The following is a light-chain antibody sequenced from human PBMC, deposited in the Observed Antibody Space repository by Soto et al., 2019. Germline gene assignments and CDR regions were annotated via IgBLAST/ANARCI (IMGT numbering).Light chain of an antibody. CDR3: QTWGTGIHV. V-gene: IGLV4-69*01. CDR1: SGHSSYA. Sequence: QLVLTQSPSASASLGASVKLTCTLSSGHSSYAIAWHQQQPEKGPRYLMKLNSDGSHSKGDGIPDRFSGSSSGAERYLTISSVQSEDEDDYYCQTWGTGIHVFGTGTKLTVL. CDR2: LNSDGSH. J-gene: IGLJ1*01.